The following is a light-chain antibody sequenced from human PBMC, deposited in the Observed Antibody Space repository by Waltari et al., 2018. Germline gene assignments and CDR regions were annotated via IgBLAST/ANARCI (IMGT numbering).Light chain of an antibody. J-gene: IGKJ3*01. V-gene: IGKV3-11*01. CDR2: DAS. CDR3: QQRGA. Sequence: EIVLTQSPATLSLSPGERATLSCMASQSVRTYLAWYQHKPGQAPRLLIYDASNRATGIPARFSGSGSGTDFTLTISSLEPEDIAVYYCQQRGAFGPGTKVEIK. CDR1: QSVRTY.